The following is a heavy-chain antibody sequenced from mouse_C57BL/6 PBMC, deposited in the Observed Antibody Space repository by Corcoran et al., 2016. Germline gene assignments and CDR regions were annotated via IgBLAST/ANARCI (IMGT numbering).Heavy chain of an antibody. CDR2: INTYSGVP. CDR3: ARRPTVGDRDYAMDY. D-gene: IGHD1-1*01. CDR1: GYTFTTYG. Sequence: QIQLVQSGPELKKSGETVKISCKASGYTFTTYGMSWVKQAPGKGLKWMGWINTYSGVPTYADDFKGRFAFSLETSASTAYLQINNLKNEDTATYFCARRPTVGDRDYAMDYWGQGTSVTVSS. V-gene: IGHV9-3*01. J-gene: IGHJ4*01.